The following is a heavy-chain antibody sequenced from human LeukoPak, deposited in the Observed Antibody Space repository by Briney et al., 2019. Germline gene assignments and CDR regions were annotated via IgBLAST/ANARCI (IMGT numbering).Heavy chain of an antibody. CDR3: AKDTTTSGARFDY. V-gene: IGHV3-43*02. CDR1: GFTFGDYA. J-gene: IGHJ4*02. D-gene: IGHD2-15*01. CDR2: ISGDGGST. Sequence: GGSLRLSCAASGFTFGDYAMYWVRQAPGKGLEWVSLISGDGGSTYYADSLKGRFTISRDNSKNSLYLQMNSLRTEDTALYYCAKDTTTSGARFDYWGQGTLVTVSS.